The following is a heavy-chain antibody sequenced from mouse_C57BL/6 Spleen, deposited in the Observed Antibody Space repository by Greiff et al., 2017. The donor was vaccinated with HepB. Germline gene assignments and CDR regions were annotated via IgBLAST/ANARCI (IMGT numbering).Heavy chain of an antibody. D-gene: IGHD2-3*01. CDR2: ISYDGSN. Sequence: EVQLQQSGPGLVKPSQSLSLTCSVTGYSITSGYYWNWIRQFPGNKLEWMGYISYDGSNNYNPSLKNRISITRDTSKNQFFLKLNSVTTEDTATYYCASDGYYAWFAYWGQRTLVTVSA. J-gene: IGHJ3*01. CDR3: ASDGYYAWFAY. CDR1: GYSITSGYY. V-gene: IGHV3-6*01.